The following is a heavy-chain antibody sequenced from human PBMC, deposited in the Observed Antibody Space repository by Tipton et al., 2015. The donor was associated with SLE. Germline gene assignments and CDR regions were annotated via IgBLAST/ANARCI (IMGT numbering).Heavy chain of an antibody. D-gene: IGHD2-8*01. V-gene: IGHV4-34*01. CDR2: INHSGST. CDR3: ARDCTTGVCYTPSFDY. J-gene: IGHJ4*02. Sequence: TLSLTCAVYGGSFSDYSWSWIRQPPGKGLEWIGEINHSGSTNYNPSLKSRVTISIDTSKNQFSLSLSSMTAADTAVDYCARDCTTGVCYTPSFDYWGQGTLVPVSP. CDR1: GGSFSDYS.